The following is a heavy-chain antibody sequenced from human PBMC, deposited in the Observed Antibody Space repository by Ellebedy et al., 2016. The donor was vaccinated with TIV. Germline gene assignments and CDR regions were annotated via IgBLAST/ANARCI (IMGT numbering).Heavy chain of an antibody. CDR1: GFTFSSYW. D-gene: IGHD3-10*01. Sequence: PGGSLRLSCAASGFTFSSYWMSWVRQAPGKGLEWVANIKQDGSDKNFVDSVKGRFAISRDNADNSLYLQMNSLGVEDTAVYYCATSRSLDYWGQGTLVTVSS. J-gene: IGHJ4*02. V-gene: IGHV3-7*03. CDR2: IKQDGSDK. CDR3: ATSRSLDY.